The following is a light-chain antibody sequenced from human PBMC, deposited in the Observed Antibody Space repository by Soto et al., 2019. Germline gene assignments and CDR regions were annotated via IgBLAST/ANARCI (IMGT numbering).Light chain of an antibody. CDR2: DNN. CDR1: SSNIGNNY. Sequence: QSVLTQPPSVSAAPGQKVTISCSGSSSNIGNNYVSWYQQLPGTAPKLLIYDNNKRPSGIPDRFSGSKSGTSATLGITGLQTGDEADYYCGTWDSGLSGYVFGTGTKVTVL. V-gene: IGLV1-51*01. CDR3: GTWDSGLSGYV. J-gene: IGLJ1*01.